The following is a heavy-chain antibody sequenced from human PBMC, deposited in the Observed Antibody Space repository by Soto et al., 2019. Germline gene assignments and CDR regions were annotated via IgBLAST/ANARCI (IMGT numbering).Heavy chain of an antibody. CDR2: INPGGGST. J-gene: IGHJ5*02. CDR3: ARGGLGYCISTSCYGFDP. CDR1: GYTFTSYY. D-gene: IGHD2-2*01. Sequence: ASVKVSCKASGYTFTSYYMHWVRQAPGQGLEWMGIINPGGGSTSYAQKFQGRVTMTRDTSTSTVYMELSSLRSEDTAVYYCARGGLGYCISTSCYGFDPWGQGTLVTVSS. V-gene: IGHV1-46*01.